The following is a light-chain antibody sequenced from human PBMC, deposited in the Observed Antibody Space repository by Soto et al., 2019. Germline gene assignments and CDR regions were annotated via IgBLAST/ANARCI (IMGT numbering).Light chain of an antibody. Sequence: EIMLTQSPATLSLSPGERATLSCRASQSVGSFLAWYQQKPGQTPRLLIYDASNRATGIPARFSGSGSGTDFTLTISSLEPEDFAVYYCQQRTNWPLTFGGGTQVEIK. CDR2: DAS. CDR3: QQRTNWPLT. J-gene: IGKJ4*01. CDR1: QSVGSF. V-gene: IGKV3-11*01.